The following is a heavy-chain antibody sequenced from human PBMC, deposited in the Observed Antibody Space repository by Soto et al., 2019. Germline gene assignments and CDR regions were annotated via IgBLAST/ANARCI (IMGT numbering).Heavy chain of an antibody. V-gene: IGHV1-2*02. Sequence: GASVKVSCKASGYTFTGYYMHWVRPAPGQGLEWMGWINPNSGGTNYAQKFQGRVTMTRDTSISTAYMELSRLRSDDTAVYYCARLMDYYYYYGMDVWGQGTTVTVSS. CDR2: INPNSGGT. CDR1: GYTFTGYY. CDR3: ARLMDYYYYYGMDV. J-gene: IGHJ6*02.